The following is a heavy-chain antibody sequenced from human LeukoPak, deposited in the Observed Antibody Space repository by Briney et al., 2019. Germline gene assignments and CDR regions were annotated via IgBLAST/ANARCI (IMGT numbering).Heavy chain of an antibody. V-gene: IGHV3-21*01. J-gene: IGHJ4*02. Sequence: PGGSLRLSCAASGFTFSSYSMNWVRQAPGKGLEWVSSISSSSSYIYYADSVKGRFTISRDNAKNSLYLQMNSLRAEDTAVYYCARDLITIFGVVTRVFDYWGQGTLVTVSS. CDR2: ISSSSSYI. D-gene: IGHD3-3*01. CDR3: ARDLITIFGVVTRVFDY. CDR1: GFTFSSYS.